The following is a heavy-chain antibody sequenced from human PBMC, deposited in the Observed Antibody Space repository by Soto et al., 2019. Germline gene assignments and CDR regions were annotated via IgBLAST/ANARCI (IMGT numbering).Heavy chain of an antibody. CDR1: GVSLSTRGVD. J-gene: IGHJ3*02. CDR3: AHRPTATNAFEI. Sequence: SGPTLVNPTQTLTLTCTFSGVSLSTRGVDVGWILLSPVKALDGRANIYWEDDKRYRPTLTSRVTMAKDTSKNQVVLTMTNMDPVVTATYYCAHRPTATNAFEIWGQGTMVTVTS. V-gene: IGHV2-5*02. CDR2: IYWEDDK. D-gene: IGHD2-21*02.